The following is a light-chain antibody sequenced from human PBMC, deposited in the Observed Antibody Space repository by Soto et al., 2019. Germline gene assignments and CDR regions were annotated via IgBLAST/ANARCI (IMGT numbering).Light chain of an antibody. Sequence: EIVMTQSPATLSVSPGERATLSCRASQSIKFNLAWYQHKPGQAPRLLISGASIRATGIPGRFSGSGSGTEFTLTSTSVQSEDFAIYYCQQYNSWPSFGQGTKVEIK. CDR1: QSIKFN. CDR2: GAS. J-gene: IGKJ1*01. CDR3: QQYNSWPS. V-gene: IGKV3-15*01.